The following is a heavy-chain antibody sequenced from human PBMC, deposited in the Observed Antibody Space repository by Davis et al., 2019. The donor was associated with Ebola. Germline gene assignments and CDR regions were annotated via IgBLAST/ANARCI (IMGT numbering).Heavy chain of an antibody. CDR2: ISAYNGNT. D-gene: IGHD6-13*01. CDR3: ARLIVRAAAGGHDY. V-gene: IGHV1-18*01. J-gene: IGHJ4*02. CDR1: GYTFSIYS. Sequence: VSVQVPCKTSGYTFSIYSISWVRQAPGQGLEWMGWISAYNGNTNYAQKFQGRVTMTTDTSTSTAYMELRTLRSDDTAVYYCARLIVRAAAGGHDYWGQGTLVTVSS.